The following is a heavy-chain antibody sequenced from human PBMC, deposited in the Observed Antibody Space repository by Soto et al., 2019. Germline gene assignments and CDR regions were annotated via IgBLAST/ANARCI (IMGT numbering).Heavy chain of an antibody. CDR3: ARGVLNSGSVH. J-gene: IGHJ4*02. CDR1: GGTFSSYT. Sequence: QVQLVQSGAEVKKPGSSVKVSCKASGGTFSSYTISWVRQAPGQGLEWMGRIIPILGIANYAQKFQGRVTITADKSTSTAYVELSSLRSEDTAVYYCARGVLNSGSVHWGQGTLVTVSS. D-gene: IGHD1-26*01. V-gene: IGHV1-69*02. CDR2: IIPILGIA.